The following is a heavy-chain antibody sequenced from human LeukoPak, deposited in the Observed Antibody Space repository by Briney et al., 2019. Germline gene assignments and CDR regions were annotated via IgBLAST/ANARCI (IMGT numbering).Heavy chain of an antibody. J-gene: IGHJ5*02. CDR1: GYSFTSNY. CDR3: ARVRTWIRTQNWFDP. CDR2: IYPRDGST. V-gene: IGHV1-46*01. D-gene: IGHD5-18*01. Sequence: ASVKVSCKASGYSFTSNYIHWVRQAPGQGLEWMGMIYPRDGSTSYAQKFQGRVTITADESTSTAYMELSSLRSEDTAVYYCARVRTWIRTQNWFDPWGQGTLVTVSS.